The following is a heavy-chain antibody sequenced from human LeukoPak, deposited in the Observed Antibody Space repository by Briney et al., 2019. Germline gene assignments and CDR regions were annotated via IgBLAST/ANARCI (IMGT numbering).Heavy chain of an antibody. D-gene: IGHD5-18*01. CDR2: IYYSGST. CDR1: GGSISSGGYY. CDR3: ARRACRYGDFDY. V-gene: IGHV4-31*03. J-gene: IGHJ4*02. Sequence: PSQTLSLTCTVSGGSISSGGYYWSWIRQHPGKGLEWIGYIYYSGSTYYNPSLKSRVTISVDTSKNQFSLKLSSVTAADTAVYYCARRACRYGDFDYWGQGTLVTVSS.